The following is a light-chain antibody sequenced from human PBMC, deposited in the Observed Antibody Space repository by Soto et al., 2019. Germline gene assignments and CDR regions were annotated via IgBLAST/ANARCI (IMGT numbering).Light chain of an antibody. Sequence: QSVLTQPPSPSGTPGQRITISCSGSSSNIGSNTVNWYQQLPRTAPKLLIYSNNQRPSGVPDRFSGSKSGTSASLAISGLQSEDEADYYCAAWDDSLNGVVFGGGTKVTVL. CDR3: AAWDDSLNGVV. CDR1: SSNIGSNT. J-gene: IGLJ2*01. V-gene: IGLV1-44*01. CDR2: SNN.